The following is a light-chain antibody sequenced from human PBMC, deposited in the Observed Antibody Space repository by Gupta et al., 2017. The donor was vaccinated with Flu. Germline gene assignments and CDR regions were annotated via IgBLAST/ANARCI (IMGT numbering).Light chain of an antibody. J-gene: IGLJ2*01. CDR1: STGIGGYNF. V-gene: IGLV2-14*01. CDR2: EVR. Sequence: STGIGGYNFVSCYQQHPGKAPKLMIYEVRGRPSGISDRFSGSKSGSTASLTITGLQAEDEADYYCSAFSSGSTQVLFGGGTKVTVL. CDR3: SAFSSGSTQVL.